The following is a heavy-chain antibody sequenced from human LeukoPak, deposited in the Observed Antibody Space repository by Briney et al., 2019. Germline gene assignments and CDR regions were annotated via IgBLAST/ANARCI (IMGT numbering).Heavy chain of an antibody. Sequence: GGSLRLSCVASGFNLNNFEIHWVRQAPGKGLEWVSYISASGTTIFYSDSVKGRFTISRDNAKNSLYLQMNSLRAEDTAVYYCARDGALTVGSFDIWGQGTMVTVSS. V-gene: IGHV3-48*03. CDR1: GFNLNNFE. CDR3: ARDGALTVGSFDI. D-gene: IGHD1-26*01. CDR2: ISASGTTI. J-gene: IGHJ3*02.